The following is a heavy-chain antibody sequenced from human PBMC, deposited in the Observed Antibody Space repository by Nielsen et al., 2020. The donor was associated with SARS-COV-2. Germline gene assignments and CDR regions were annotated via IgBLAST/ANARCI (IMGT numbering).Heavy chain of an antibody. CDR3: ARGTVFGVITGYYYVDV. CDR2: IFYRGNT. CDR1: GGSISTGSHY. D-gene: IGHD3-3*01. J-gene: IGHJ6*03. Sequence: SETLSLTCIVSGGSISTGSHYWSWIRQPPGKGLEWIGYIFYRGNTNYKPSLKSRVTISVDTSKNQFSLNLTSVTAADTAVYYCARGTVFGVITGYYYVDVWGKGTTVTVSS. V-gene: IGHV4-61*01.